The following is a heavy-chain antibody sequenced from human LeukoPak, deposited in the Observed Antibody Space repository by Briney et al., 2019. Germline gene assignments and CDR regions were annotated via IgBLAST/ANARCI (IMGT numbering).Heavy chain of an antibody. CDR3: ARVQVAPDLYYFDY. Sequence: PSETLSLTCNVSGDSINSGDYYWSWIRQPPGKGLEWIGYSSYIGSTYYIPSLKSRVSISVDTSSNQISLRLSSVTAADTAVYYCARVQVAPDLYYFDYWGRGTLVTVSS. D-gene: IGHD2-8*02. CDR2: SSYIGST. CDR1: GDSINSGDYY. V-gene: IGHV4-30-4*01. J-gene: IGHJ4*02.